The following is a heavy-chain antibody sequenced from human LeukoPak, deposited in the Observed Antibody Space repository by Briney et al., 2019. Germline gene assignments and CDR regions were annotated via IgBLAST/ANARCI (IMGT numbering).Heavy chain of an antibody. D-gene: IGHD4-11*01. Sequence: GGSLRLSCAASGFTFSSYTIHWVRQAPGKGLEWVAVISYDGSNKYYADSVKGRFTISRDNSKNTLYLQMNSLRAEDTAVYYCARDSKIYSNYFDYYYMDVWGKGTTVTVSS. V-gene: IGHV3-30-3*01. CDR2: ISYDGSNK. CDR3: ARDSKIYSNYFDYYYMDV. J-gene: IGHJ6*03. CDR1: GFTFSSYT.